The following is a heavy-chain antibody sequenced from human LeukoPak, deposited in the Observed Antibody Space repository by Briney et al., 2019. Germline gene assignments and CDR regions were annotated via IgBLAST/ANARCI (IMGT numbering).Heavy chain of an antibody. Sequence: PGGSLRLSCAVSGFTFRSHAMSWVRQAPGKGLEWVSSITGGASSTSYADSVKGRFTISRDNAKSTVYLQMISLRAEDTAIYYCARTPRRDYDTSGYNFVYYYYMDVWGKGTTVTVSS. CDR3: ARTPRRDYDTSGYNFVYYYYMDV. D-gene: IGHD3-22*01. V-gene: IGHV3-23*01. J-gene: IGHJ6*03. CDR1: GFTFRSHA. CDR2: ITGGASST.